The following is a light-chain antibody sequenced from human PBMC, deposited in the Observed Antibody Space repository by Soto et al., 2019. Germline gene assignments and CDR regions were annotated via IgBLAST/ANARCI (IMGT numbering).Light chain of an antibody. CDR1: RDIADS. V-gene: IGKV1-33*01. CDR2: DAS. CDR3: QQYDDPFT. Sequence: DTQMTQSPSSLSASVGDTVTITCQASRDIADSLNWYQQRAGQAPKLLIYDASNLQSGVPARFSGSGTWTSFILTINSLQPEDFSTYYCQQYDDPFTFGGGTKVEIK. J-gene: IGKJ4*01.